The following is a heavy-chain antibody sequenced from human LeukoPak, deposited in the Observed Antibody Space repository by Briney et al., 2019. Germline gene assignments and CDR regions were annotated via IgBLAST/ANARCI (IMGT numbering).Heavy chain of an antibody. CDR1: GYSISSGYY. V-gene: IGHV4-38-2*02. D-gene: IGHD6-13*01. CDR3: ARHRYSISWYGVTYLDF. J-gene: IGHJ4*02. Sequence: SETLSLTCTVSGYSISSGYYWGWIRQPPGKGLEWIGSIYHSGSTYYNPSLKSRVTISMATSKNQFSLKLSSVTAADTAVYYCARHRYSISWYGVTYLDFWGQGALVTVSS. CDR2: IYHSGST.